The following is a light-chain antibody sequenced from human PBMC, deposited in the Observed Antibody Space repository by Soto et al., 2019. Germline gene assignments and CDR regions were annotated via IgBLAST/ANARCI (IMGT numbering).Light chain of an antibody. CDR2: GAS. Sequence: EIVRPQSPVTLSVSPGVRITFSCRASQSISRNLAWYQQKLGQAPRLLIYGASTRATGIAARFSGSGSGTEFTLTISSLQSEDFGVYYCQQYTKGPVTFGQGTKVDI. J-gene: IGKJ1*01. V-gene: IGKV3-15*01. CDR1: QSISRN. CDR3: QQYTKGPVT.